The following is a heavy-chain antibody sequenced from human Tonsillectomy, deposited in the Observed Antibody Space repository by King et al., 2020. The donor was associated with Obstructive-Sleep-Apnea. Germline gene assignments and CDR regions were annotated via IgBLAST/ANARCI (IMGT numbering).Heavy chain of an antibody. D-gene: IGHD5-12*01. J-gene: IGHJ4*02. CDR3: AKDLYSGYGTDS. Sequence: VQLVESGGGVVQPGRSLRLSYAASGFTFSNYGMHWVRQAPGKGLEWVAVISYDGNNKFYADSVKGRFTISRDNSKNTLYLQMNSLRAEDTAVYYCAKDLYSGYGTDSWGQGTLVTVSS. CDR2: ISYDGNNK. V-gene: IGHV3-30*18. CDR1: GFTFSNYG.